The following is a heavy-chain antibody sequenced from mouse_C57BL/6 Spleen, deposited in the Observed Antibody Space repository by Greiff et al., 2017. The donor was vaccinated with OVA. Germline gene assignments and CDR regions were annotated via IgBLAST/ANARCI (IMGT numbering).Heavy chain of an antibody. CDR1: GYSITSGYY. CDR3: ARREFDYYGSSEEYYFDY. Sequence: EVQRVESGPGLVKPSQSLSLTCSVTGYSITSGYYWNWIRQFPGNKLEWMGYISYDGSNNYNPSLKNRISITRDTSKNQFFLKLNSVTTEDTATYYCARREFDYYGSSEEYYFDYWGQGTTLTVSS. J-gene: IGHJ2*01. CDR2: ISYDGSN. V-gene: IGHV3-6*01. D-gene: IGHD1-1*01.